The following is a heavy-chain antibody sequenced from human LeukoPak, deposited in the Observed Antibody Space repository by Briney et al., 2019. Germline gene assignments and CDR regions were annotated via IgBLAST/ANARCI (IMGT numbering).Heavy chain of an antibody. Sequence: PSETLSLTCAVYGGSFSGYYWSWIRQPPGKGLEWIGEINHSGSTNYNPSLKSRVTISVDTSKNQFSLKLSSVTAADTAVYYCARGRYRVLWFGELSDPFDYWGQGTLVTVSS. CDR1: GGSFSGYY. CDR2: INHSGST. V-gene: IGHV4-34*01. D-gene: IGHD3-10*01. J-gene: IGHJ4*02. CDR3: ARGRYRVLWFGELSDPFDY.